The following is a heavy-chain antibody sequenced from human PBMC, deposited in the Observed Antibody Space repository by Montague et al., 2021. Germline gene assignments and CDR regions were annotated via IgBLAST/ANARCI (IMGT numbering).Heavy chain of an antibody. CDR3: ARSLYCRGGSCYSGFDP. J-gene: IGHJ5*02. V-gene: IGHV4-39*01. CDR2: IYYNGTT. D-gene: IGHD2-15*01. CDR1: GGSISSASYY. Sequence: SETLSLTCTVSGGSISSASYYWGWIRQPPGKGLEFIGVIYYNGTTYHNPSLKSRATVSIDTSKNQFSLKLSSVTAADTAVYYCARSLYCRGGSCYSGFDPWGQGTLVTASS.